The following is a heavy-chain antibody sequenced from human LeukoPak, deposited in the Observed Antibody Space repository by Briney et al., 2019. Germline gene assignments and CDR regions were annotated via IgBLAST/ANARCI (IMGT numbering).Heavy chain of an antibody. D-gene: IGHD2-2*01. CDR2: INPSGGST. CDR1: GYTFTGYY. Sequence: ASVKVSCKASGYTFTGYYMHWVRQAPGQGLEWMGIINPSGGSTSYAQKFQGRVTMTRDTSTSTVYMELSSLRSEDTAVYYCARDLENQDIVVVPAAILSLDYWGQGTLVTVSS. V-gene: IGHV1-46*01. J-gene: IGHJ4*02. CDR3: ARDLENQDIVVVPAAILSLDY.